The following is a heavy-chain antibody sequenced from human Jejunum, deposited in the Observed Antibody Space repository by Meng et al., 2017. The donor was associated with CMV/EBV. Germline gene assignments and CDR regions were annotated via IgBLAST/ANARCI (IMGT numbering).Heavy chain of an antibody. Sequence: SITYYFWSWIRQPPRKGLEWSRFVHYSGRSSYNTTLKGGLTMSIETSKNQFSLTLTSVTAADTAIYYCVRDSYSYGSDSYNWFDPWGQGTLVTVSS. CDR1: SITYYF. J-gene: IGHJ5*02. CDR2: VHYSGRS. D-gene: IGHD3-10*01. CDR3: VRDSYSYGSDSYNWFDP. V-gene: IGHV4-59*01.